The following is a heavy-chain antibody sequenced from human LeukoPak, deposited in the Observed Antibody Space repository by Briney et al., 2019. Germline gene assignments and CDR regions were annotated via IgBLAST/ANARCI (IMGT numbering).Heavy chain of an antibody. V-gene: IGHV3-21*01. Sequence: GGSLRLSCAASGFTFSSFSMNWDRQAPGKGLEWVSSISSSSNYIYYADSVRGRFTISRDNAKNSLSLQMNSLRVEDTAVYYCARDLDGDYGWHFDLWGRGTLVTVSS. CDR1: GFTFSSFS. CDR2: ISSSSNYI. D-gene: IGHD4-17*01. CDR3: ARDLDGDYGWHFDL. J-gene: IGHJ2*01.